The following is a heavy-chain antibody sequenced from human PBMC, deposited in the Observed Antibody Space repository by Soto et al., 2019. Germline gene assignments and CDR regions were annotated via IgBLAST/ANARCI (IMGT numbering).Heavy chain of an antibody. D-gene: IGHD6-19*01. V-gene: IGHV1-18*01. J-gene: IGHJ4*02. CDR1: GYAFTMYG. CDR2: ISAYNGNT. Sequence: QVKLVQSGAEVKKPGASVKVSCKASGYAFTMYGISWRRQAPGQGLEWMGWISAYNGNTNYAEKLQGRVTMTTDTATSSAYMELRSLRSTDTAVYYGARDLAGTPVYWGQGTLVTVS. CDR3: ARDLAGTPVY.